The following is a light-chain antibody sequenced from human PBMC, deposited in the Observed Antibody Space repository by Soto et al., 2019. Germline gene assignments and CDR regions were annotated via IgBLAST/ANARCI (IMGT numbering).Light chain of an antibody. CDR2: EVN. CDR1: SSDVGGYNY. Sequence: QSVLTQPPSASGSPGQSVAIPCTGTSSDVGGYNYVSWYQQHPGKAPKLMIYEVNKRPSGVPDRFSGSKSGNTASLTVSGLQAEDEADYYCSSYAGSSNAFGTGTKVTVL. J-gene: IGLJ1*01. CDR3: SSYAGSSNA. V-gene: IGLV2-8*01.